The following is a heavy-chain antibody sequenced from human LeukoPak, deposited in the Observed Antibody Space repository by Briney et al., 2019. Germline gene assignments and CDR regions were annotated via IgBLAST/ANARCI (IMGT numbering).Heavy chain of an antibody. CDR2: ISASGSNI. J-gene: IGHJ4*02. CDR3: VRVKGTYFDF. D-gene: IGHD1-1*01. V-gene: IGHV3-48*01. Sequence: GGSLRLSCAASGFPFSSYSMNWVRQAPGKGLEWVSYISASGSNIYYLDSVKGRFTVSRDNAMNSLFLQMDRPRAEDTAVYYCVRVKGTYFDFWGQGTLVTVSS. CDR1: GFPFSSYS.